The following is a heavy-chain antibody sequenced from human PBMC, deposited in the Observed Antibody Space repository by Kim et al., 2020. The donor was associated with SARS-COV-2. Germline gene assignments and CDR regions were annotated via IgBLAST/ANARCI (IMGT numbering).Heavy chain of an antibody. D-gene: IGHD2-15*01. J-gene: IGHJ4*02. CDR1: GGSISSYN. V-gene: IGHV4-59*08. CDR3: ARQFCSGGNCYPYFDY. Sequence: SETLSLTCSVSGGSISSYNWSWIRQPPGMRLEWIGFSYYSGTTNYNHSLKSRVTISVDTSKNQFSLKLSSVTAADAAVYYCARQFCSGGNCYPYFDYWGQGTLVTVSS. CDR2: SYYSGTT.